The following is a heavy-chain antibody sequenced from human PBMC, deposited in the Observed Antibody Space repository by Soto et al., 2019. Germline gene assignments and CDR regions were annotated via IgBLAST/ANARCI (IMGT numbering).Heavy chain of an antibody. CDR3: VRENYYYGMDV. J-gene: IGHJ6*02. Sequence: GGSLRLSCAASGFDASVNYMTWVRQAPVKGLEWVSAINSGGNTFYADSVKGRFTISRDNSKNTLYLQMNSLRVEDTAMYYCVRENYYYGMDVWGQGTAVTVAS. CDR1: GFDASVNY. V-gene: IGHV3-66*01. CDR2: INSGGNT.